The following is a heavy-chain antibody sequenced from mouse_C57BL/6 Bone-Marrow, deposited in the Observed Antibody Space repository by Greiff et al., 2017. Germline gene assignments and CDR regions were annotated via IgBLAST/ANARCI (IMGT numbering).Heavy chain of an antibody. CDR3: ARTGIYYGNFWFAY. J-gene: IGHJ3*01. Sequence: VQLQQPGAELVKPGASVKLSCKASGYTFTSYWMHWVKQRPGQGLEWIGMIHPNSGSTNYNEKFKSKAKLPVDKSSSTAYMQLSSLTSEDSAVYDCARTGIYYGNFWFAYWGQGTLVTVSA. CDR1: GYTFTSYW. D-gene: IGHD2-1*01. V-gene: IGHV1-64*01. CDR2: IHPNSGST.